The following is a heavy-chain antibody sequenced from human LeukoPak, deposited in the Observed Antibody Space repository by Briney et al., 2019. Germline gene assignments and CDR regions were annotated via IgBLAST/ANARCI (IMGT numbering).Heavy chain of an antibody. CDR2: IKQNGSEK. V-gene: IGHV3-7*01. Sequence: GGSLRLSCAASGFTFSSYWMSWVRQAPGKGLEWVAKIKQNGSEKYNVDSVKGRFTISRDNAKNSQYLQMNSLRAEDTAVYYCARESYYDYVWGSYRVYYYYYYMDVWGKGTTVTVSS. CDR1: GFTFSSYW. CDR3: ARESYYDYVWGSYRVYYYYYYMDV. D-gene: IGHD3-16*02. J-gene: IGHJ6*03.